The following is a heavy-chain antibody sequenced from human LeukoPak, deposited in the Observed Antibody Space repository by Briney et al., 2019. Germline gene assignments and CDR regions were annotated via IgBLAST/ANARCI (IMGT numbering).Heavy chain of an antibody. CDR3: ARSSGTTSHYYYYYYVDV. Sequence: SETLSLTCTVSGGSISSGSYYWRWIRQPAGKGLERIGRIYTSGSTNYNPSLKSRVTISVDTSKNQFSLKLSSVTAADTAVYYCARSSGTTSHYYYYYYVDVSDNGTTVSVS. D-gene: IGHD1-7*01. CDR1: GGSISSGSYY. J-gene: IGHJ6*03. CDR2: IYTSGST. V-gene: IGHV4-61*02.